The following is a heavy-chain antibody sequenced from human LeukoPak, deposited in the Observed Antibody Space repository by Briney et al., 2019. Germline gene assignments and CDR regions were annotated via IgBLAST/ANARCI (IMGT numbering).Heavy chain of an antibody. CDR1: GGSFSGYY. Sequence: SSETLSLTCAVYGGSFSGYYWSWIRQPPGKGLEWIGEINHSGSTNYNPSLKSRVTISVDTSKNQFSLKLSSVTAADTAVYYCARESGGSGSYVDYWGQGTLVTVSS. CDR2: INHSGST. J-gene: IGHJ4*02. V-gene: IGHV4-34*01. CDR3: ARESGGSGSYVDY. D-gene: IGHD3-10*01.